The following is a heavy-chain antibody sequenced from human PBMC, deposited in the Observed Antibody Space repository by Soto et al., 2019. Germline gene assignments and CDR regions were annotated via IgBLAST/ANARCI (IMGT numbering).Heavy chain of an antibody. V-gene: IGHV6-1*01. CDR3: AKDPHGDYVGAFDS. D-gene: IGHD4-17*01. Sequence: SQTLSLTCAISGDSVSSNSATWDWIRQSPTRGLEWLGRTYYRSRGFNDYAGSVKGRITINPDTSKNTVFLQMNSLRADDTAVYHCAKDPHGDYVGAFDSWGQGALVTVSS. CDR1: GDSVSSNSAT. CDR2: TYYRSRGFN. J-gene: IGHJ4*02.